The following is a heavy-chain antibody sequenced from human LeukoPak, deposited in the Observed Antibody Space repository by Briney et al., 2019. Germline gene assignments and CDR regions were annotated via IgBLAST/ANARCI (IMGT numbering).Heavy chain of an antibody. CDR2: INPNSGGT. CDR3: ARVAYYDYVWGSYRSYYFDY. J-gene: IGHJ4*02. D-gene: IGHD3-16*02. V-gene: IGHV1-2*02. CDR1: GYTFTGYY. Sequence: ASVKVSCKASGYTFTGYYMHWVRQAPGQGLEWMGWINPNSGGTNYAQKFQGRVTMTRDTSISTAYMELSRLRSDDTAVYYCARVAYYDYVWGSYRSYYFDYWGQGTLVTVSS.